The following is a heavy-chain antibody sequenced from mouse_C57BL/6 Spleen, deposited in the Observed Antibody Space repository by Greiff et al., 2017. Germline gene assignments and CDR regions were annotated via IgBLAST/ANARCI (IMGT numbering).Heavy chain of an antibody. CDR3: ARDVDGGYFDY. V-gene: IGHV5-4*01. J-gene: IGHJ2*01. CDR2: ISDGGSYT. Sequence: EVKLVESGGGLVKPGGSLKLSCAASGFTFSSYAMSWVRQTPEKRLEWVATISDGGSYTYYPDNVKGRFTISRDNAKNNLYLQMSHLKSEDTAMYYCARDVDGGYFDYWGQGTTLTVSS. CDR1: GFTFSSYA.